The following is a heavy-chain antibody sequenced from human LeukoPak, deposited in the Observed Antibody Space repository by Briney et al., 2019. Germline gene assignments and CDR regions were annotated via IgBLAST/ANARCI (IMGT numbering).Heavy chain of an antibody. J-gene: IGHJ4*02. CDR2: IYYSGST. D-gene: IGHD6-19*01. Sequence: SETLSLTCTVSGGSVSSGSYYWSWIRQPPGKGLEWIGYIYYSGSTNYNPSLKSRVTISVDTSKNQFSLKLSSVTAADTAVYYCARNRTPRQWLNPFDYWGQGTLVTVSS. CDR3: ARNRTPRQWLNPFDY. V-gene: IGHV4-61*01. CDR1: GGSVSSGSYY.